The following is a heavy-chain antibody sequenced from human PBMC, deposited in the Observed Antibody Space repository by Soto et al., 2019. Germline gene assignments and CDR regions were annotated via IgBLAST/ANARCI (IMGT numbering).Heavy chain of an antibody. CDR2: ISAYNGKT. D-gene: IGHD6-13*01. CDR3: ARGSKPRIAAAATVSFDP. J-gene: IGHJ5*02. Sequence: QVQRGQSGAEVKKPGDSVKVSCKAAGYTFSSHGISWVRQAPGQGLEWMGWISAYNGKTNNAQKLQGRVTMTTDTSTRTAYMELRSLRSDDTAVYYCARGSKPRIAAAATVSFDPWGQGTLVNVSS. CDR1: GYTFSSHG. V-gene: IGHV1-18*01.